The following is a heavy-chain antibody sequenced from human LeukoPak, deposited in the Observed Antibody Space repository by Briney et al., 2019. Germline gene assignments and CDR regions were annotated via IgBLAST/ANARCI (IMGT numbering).Heavy chain of an antibody. Sequence: GRSLRLSCAASGFTFDDYAMHWVRQAPGKGLEWVSGISWNSGSIGYADSVKGRFTISRDNAKNSLYLQMNSLRAEDMALYYCARDKKIFDYWGQGTLVTVSS. CDR2: ISWNSGSI. CDR3: ARDKKIFDY. V-gene: IGHV3-9*03. CDR1: GFTFDDYA. J-gene: IGHJ4*02.